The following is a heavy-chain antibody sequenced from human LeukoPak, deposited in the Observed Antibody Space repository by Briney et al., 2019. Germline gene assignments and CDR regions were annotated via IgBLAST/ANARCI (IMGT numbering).Heavy chain of an antibody. CDR2: IYYTGST. V-gene: IGHV4-59*08. Sequence: PSETLSLTCTVSGGSISGYYWSWIRQPPGKGLECIGYIYYTGSTTYNPSLKSRVTISVDSSKNQFSLRLSSVTAADTAVYYCARLSTTSGWYSWFDPWGQGTLVTVSS. CDR3: ARLSTTSGWYSWFDP. D-gene: IGHD6-19*01. CDR1: GGSISGYY. J-gene: IGHJ5*02.